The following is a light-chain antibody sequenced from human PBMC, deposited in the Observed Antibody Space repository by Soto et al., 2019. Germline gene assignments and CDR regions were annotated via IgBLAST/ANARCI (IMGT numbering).Light chain of an antibody. CDR2: AAS. V-gene: IGKV1-39*01. CDR3: PLSYSTPWT. CDR1: QGISTY. Sequence: QVSQSLACLSLKEGNRVPITCRASQGISTYLNWYQKKPGKAPKLLIYAASSLQSGVPSRFSGSGSETDFTLTISCLQPEDFATYTCPLSYSTPWTFAQG. J-gene: IGKJ1*01.